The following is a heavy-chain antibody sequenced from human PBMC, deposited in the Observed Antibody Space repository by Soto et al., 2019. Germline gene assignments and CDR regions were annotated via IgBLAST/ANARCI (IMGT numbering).Heavy chain of an antibody. D-gene: IGHD6-6*01. CDR2: IYSGGST. V-gene: IGHV3-53*01. J-gene: IGHJ6*02. Sequence: GGSLRLSCAASGFTVSSNYMSWVRQAPGKGLEWVSVIYSGGSTYYADSVKGRFTISRDNSKNTLYLQMNSLRAEDTAVYYCARARAIAARHYYYYGMDVWGQGTTVTVSS. CDR3: ARARAIAARHYYYYGMDV. CDR1: GFTVSSNY.